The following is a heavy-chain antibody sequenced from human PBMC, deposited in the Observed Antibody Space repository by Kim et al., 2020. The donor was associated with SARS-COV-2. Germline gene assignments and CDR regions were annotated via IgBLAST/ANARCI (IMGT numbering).Heavy chain of an antibody. V-gene: IGHV1-2*06. CDR3: ARVGEYGSGSYALF. Sequence: ASVKVSCKASGYTFTGYYIHWVRQAPGQGLEWMGRINPNSGGTNYTQHFQGRVTLTRDTSISTAYMELSRLRSDDTAVYYCARVGEYGSGSYALFWGQG. CDR1: GYTFTGYY. J-gene: IGHJ3*01. CDR2: INPNSGGT. D-gene: IGHD3-10*01.